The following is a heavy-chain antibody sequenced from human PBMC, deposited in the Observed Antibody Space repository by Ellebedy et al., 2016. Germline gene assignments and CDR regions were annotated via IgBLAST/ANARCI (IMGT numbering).Heavy chain of an antibody. CDR1: GGSISSSSYY. Sequence: SETLSLTXTVSGGSISSSSYYWGWIRQPPGKGLEWIGSIYYSGSTYYNPSLKSRVTISVDTSKNQFSLKLSSVTAADTAVYYCARDEIVVVPAAKKYYYYGMDVWGQGTTVTVSS. V-gene: IGHV4-39*07. CDR3: ARDEIVVVPAAKKYYYYGMDV. D-gene: IGHD2-2*01. CDR2: IYYSGST. J-gene: IGHJ6*02.